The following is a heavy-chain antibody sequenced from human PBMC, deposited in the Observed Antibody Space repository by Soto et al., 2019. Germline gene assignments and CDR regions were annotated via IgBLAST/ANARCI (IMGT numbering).Heavy chain of an antibody. J-gene: IGHJ6*02. D-gene: IGHD5-12*01. CDR1: GFSFSGFA. CDR3: TRYLFHYPVDYGMDV. CDR2: MRRKAVGYAT. V-gene: IGHV3-73*02. Sequence: EVQLVESGGDLVQPGGSLKLSCAASGFSFSGFAVQWIRQAPGKGLEWVGRMRRKAVGYATAYGASVKGRFTVSRDATKNTMHLQMNSLQTEDTAIYYCTRYLFHYPVDYGMDVWGQGTTVTVSS.